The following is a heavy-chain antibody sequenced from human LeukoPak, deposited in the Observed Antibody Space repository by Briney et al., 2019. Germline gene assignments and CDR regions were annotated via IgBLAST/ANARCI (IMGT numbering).Heavy chain of an antibody. Sequence: GGFLRLSCGASGFTFSTYPMSWVRQAAGSGLGWVSTISGSAGSTYYPASVKGRFTISRDNSKNTLYVQMNRLRADDTAIYYCAKERTQTTSFDYWGQGTLVTVSS. D-gene: IGHD2/OR15-2a*01. CDR1: GFTFSTYP. CDR2: ISGSAGST. CDR3: AKERTQTTSFDY. V-gene: IGHV3-23*01. J-gene: IGHJ4*02.